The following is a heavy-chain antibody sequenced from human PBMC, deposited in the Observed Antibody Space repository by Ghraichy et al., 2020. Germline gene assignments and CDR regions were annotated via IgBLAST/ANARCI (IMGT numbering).Heavy chain of an antibody. J-gene: IGHJ5*02. CDR2: IYYGGST. CDR3: ARAQPLDP. Sequence: SETLSLTCTDSGGSIISNVYYWSWIRQHPGKGLEWIGYIYYGGSTYYNPSLKSRVTISVDKTKNQFSLNLSSVTAADTAVYYCARAQPLDPWGPGILVSVSS. CDR1: GGSIISNVYY. V-gene: IGHV4-31*03.